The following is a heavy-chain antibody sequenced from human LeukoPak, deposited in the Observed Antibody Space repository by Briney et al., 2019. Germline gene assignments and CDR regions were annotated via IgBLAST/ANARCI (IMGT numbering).Heavy chain of an antibody. Sequence: GGSPRLSCAASGFTFSSYEMNWVRQAPGKGLEWASYISSSGSTIYYADSVKGRFTISRDNAKNSLYLQMDSLRAEDTAVYYCARESPGATRDYWGQGTLVTVSS. J-gene: IGHJ4*02. CDR2: ISSSGSTI. CDR1: GFTFSSYE. D-gene: IGHD1-26*01. V-gene: IGHV3-48*03. CDR3: ARESPGATRDY.